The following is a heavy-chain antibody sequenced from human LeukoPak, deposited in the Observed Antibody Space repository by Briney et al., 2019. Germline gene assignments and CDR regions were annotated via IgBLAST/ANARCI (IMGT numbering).Heavy chain of an antibody. Sequence: GGSLRLSCAASGFTFSSYSMNWVRQAPGKGLEWVSYISSSSSTIYYADSVKGRFTISRDNAKNSLYLQMNSLRAEDTAVYYCARDSPEGIAAAGTGPGLQYYWGQGTLVTVSS. J-gene: IGHJ4*02. V-gene: IGHV3-48*04. CDR2: ISSSSSTI. CDR3: ARDSPEGIAAAGTGPGLQYY. D-gene: IGHD6-13*01. CDR1: GFTFSSYS.